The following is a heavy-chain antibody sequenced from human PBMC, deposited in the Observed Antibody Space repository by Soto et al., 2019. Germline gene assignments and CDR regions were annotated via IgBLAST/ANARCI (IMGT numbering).Heavy chain of an antibody. D-gene: IGHD3-9*01. CDR3: ARSAGTYEILTGYYYYYGMDV. CDR1: GFTFSTYA. CDR2: VSSGGGT. J-gene: IGHJ6*02. V-gene: IGHV3-23*01. Sequence: HPGGSLRLSCAASGFTFSTYAMGWVRQAPGKGLEWVSVVSSGGGTHYADSVKGRFTISRDNSKNTLYLQMNSLRAEDTAVYYCARSAGTYEILTGYYYYYGMDVWGQGTTVTVSS.